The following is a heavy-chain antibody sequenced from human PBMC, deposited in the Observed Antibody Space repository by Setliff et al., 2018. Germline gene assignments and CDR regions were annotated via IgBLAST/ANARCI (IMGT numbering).Heavy chain of an antibody. CDR3: AKDREPMVRGAFDI. Sequence: SLKISCAASGFTFDESAMHWVRQAPGKGLEWVSGISWNSGSIGYADSVKGRFTISRDNAKNSLYLQMNSLRAEDMASYYCAKDREPMVRGAFDIWGQGTMVTVSS. CDR1: GFTFDESA. J-gene: IGHJ3*02. V-gene: IGHV3-9*03. CDR2: ISWNSGSI. D-gene: IGHD3-10*01.